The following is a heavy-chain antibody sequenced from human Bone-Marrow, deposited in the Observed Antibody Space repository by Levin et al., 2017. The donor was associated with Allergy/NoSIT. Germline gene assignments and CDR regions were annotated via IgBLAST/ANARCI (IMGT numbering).Heavy chain of an antibody. CDR3: ATQYGSGEGEGFYYYYYGMDV. Sequence: PGGSLRLSCAASGFTVSSNYMSWVRQAPGKGLEWVSVIYSGGSTYYADSVKGRFTISRDNSKNTLYLQMNSLRAEDTAVYYCATQYGSGEGEGFYYYYYGMDVWGQGTTVTVSS. J-gene: IGHJ6*02. V-gene: IGHV3-53*01. CDR2: IYSGGST. D-gene: IGHD3-10*01. CDR1: GFTVSSNY.